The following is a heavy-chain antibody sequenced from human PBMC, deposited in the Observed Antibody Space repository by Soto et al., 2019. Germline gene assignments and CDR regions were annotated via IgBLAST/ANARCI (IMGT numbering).Heavy chain of an antibody. CDR3: ARALEVFTIFGVDYGMDV. CDR1: GGSVSSGSYY. V-gene: IGHV4-61*01. J-gene: IGHJ6*02. Sequence: SETLSLTCTVSGGSVSSGSYYWSWIRQPPGKGLEWIGYIYYSGSTNYNPSLKSRVTISVDTSKNQFSLKLSSVTAADTAVYYCARALEVFTIFGVDYGMDVWGQGTTVTVSS. D-gene: IGHD3-3*01. CDR2: IYYSGST.